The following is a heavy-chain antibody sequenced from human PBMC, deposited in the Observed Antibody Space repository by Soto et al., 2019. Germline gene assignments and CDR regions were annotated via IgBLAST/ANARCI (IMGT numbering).Heavy chain of an antibody. CDR1: GYTFTSYD. D-gene: IGHD4-4*01. V-gene: IGHV1-8*01. CDR2: MNPNSGNT. CDR3: ARSRTPQFLTVPPYYYYGMDV. J-gene: IGHJ6*02. Sequence: GASVKVSCKASGYTFTSYDINWVRQATGQGLEWMGWMNPNSGNTGYAQKFQGRVTMTRNTSISTAYMELSSLRSEDTAVYYCARSRTPQFLTVPPYYYYGMDVWGQGPTVTVYS.